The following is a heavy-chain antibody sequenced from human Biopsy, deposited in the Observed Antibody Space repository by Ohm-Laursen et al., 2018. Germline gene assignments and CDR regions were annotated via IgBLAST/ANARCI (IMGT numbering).Heavy chain of an antibody. D-gene: IGHD3-16*02. Sequence: TQTLTLTCTFSGLSLSSHGVGVGWIRQPPGEALEWLAIVYWDNDKRYSPSLWSRLNIWKDASKNRVVLTLTDMDPVDTATYYCAHVVVTYGGIIALDAFDVWGQGSMVSVSS. CDR3: AHVVVTYGGIIALDAFDV. J-gene: IGHJ3*01. CDR2: VYWDNDK. CDR1: GLSLSSHGVG. V-gene: IGHV2-5*02.